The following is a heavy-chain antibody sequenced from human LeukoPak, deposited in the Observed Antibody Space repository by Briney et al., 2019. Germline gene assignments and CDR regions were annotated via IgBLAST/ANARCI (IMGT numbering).Heavy chain of an antibody. CDR1: GFTFSSYG. CDR3: ARDELSGRSMGFGELPWALRY. Sequence: GGSLRLSCAASGFTFSSYGMHWVRQAPGKGLEWVAVIWYDGSNKYYADSVKGRFTISRDNSKNTLYLQMNSLRAEDTAVYYCARDELSGRSMGFGELPWALRYWGQGTLVTVSS. CDR2: IWYDGSNK. V-gene: IGHV3-33*01. J-gene: IGHJ4*02. D-gene: IGHD3-10*01.